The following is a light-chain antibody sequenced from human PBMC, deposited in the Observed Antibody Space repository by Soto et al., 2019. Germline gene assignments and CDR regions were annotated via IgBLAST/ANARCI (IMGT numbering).Light chain of an antibody. Sequence: EVALTQSPGTLSLSPGERATLSCRSRQTVTNYYLAWYQQKPCQAPRLLIIGSYDRATGTTDRFSGSGSGTDFPLTISRMETEDFAMYYSKQYGSSFPYSFGQETKLEIK. V-gene: IGKV3-20*01. CDR1: QTVTNYY. J-gene: IGKJ2*01. CDR2: GSY. CDR3: KQYGSSFPYS.